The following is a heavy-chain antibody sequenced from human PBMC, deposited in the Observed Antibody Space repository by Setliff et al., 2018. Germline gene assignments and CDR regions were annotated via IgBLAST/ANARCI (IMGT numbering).Heavy chain of an antibody. J-gene: IGHJ4*02. V-gene: IGHV4-39*07. Sequence: LSLTCTVSGGSISTTDYYWGWIRQPPGKGLEWIGCVYYSGNTYYSPSLKSRVTMFVDTSKNQFSLMLYSVTAADTAIYYCARYDSRGDSENYYFDYWGQGTLVTVSS. CDR3: ARYDSRGDSENYYFDY. CDR1: GGSISTTDYY. D-gene: IGHD3-22*01. CDR2: VYYSGNT.